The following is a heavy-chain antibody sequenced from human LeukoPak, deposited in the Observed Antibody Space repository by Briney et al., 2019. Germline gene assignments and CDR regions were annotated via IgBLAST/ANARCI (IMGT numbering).Heavy chain of an antibody. CDR1: GFTFSSYA. D-gene: IGHD6-19*01. V-gene: IGHV3-23*01. Sequence: PGGSLRLSCAASGFTFSSYAMSWVRQAPGKGLEWVSAISGSGGSTYYADSVKGRFTISRDNSKNTLYLQMNSLRAEDTAVYYCAKDYFEEQWLVKKEIFFSWGQGTLVTVSS. CDR3: AKDYFEEQWLVKKEIFFS. CDR2: ISGSGGST. J-gene: IGHJ5*02.